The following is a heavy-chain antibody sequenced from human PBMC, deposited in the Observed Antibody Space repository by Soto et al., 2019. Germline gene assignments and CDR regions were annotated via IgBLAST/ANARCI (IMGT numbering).Heavy chain of an antibody. V-gene: IGHV1-3*01. CDR3: ARSGDLTSYYYGYYFDA. CDR1: GYTFSRYA. Sequence: ASVKVSCKASGYTFSRYARNWVRQAPGQSPERMGWINPGNGNTKYSQRFQGRVTITRDTSASTAYMELSSLTSEATAVYYCARSGDLTSYYYGYYFDAWGQGTLVTVSS. J-gene: IGHJ4*02. D-gene: IGHD3-9*01. CDR2: INPGNGNT.